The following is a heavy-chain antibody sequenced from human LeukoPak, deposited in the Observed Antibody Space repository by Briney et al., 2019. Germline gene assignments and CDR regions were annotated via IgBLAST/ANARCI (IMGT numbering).Heavy chain of an antibody. CDR3: AADYCSSTSCRLFDY. Sequence: PGGSLRLSCAASGFTFSNYDMNWVRQAPGKGLEWVSGISGSGSSTFYADSVKGRFTISRDNSKNTLYVQMNSLRDEDTAVYYCAADYCSSTSCRLFDYWGQGTLVTVSS. V-gene: IGHV3-23*01. CDR2: ISGSGSST. J-gene: IGHJ4*02. CDR1: GFTFSNYD. D-gene: IGHD2-2*01.